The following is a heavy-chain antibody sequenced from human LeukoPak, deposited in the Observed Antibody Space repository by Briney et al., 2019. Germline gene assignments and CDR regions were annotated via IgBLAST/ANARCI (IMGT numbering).Heavy chain of an antibody. V-gene: IGHV3-30-3*01. CDR3: ARSQFSALQGLADLPLGAFDI. D-gene: IGHD4-11*01. CDR2: ISYDGSNK. CDR1: GFTFSSYA. Sequence: PGGSLRLPCAASGFTFSSYAVHWVRQAPGKGLEWVAVISYDGSNKYYADSVKGRFTISRDNSKNTLYLQMNSLRAEDTAVYYCARSQFSALQGLADLPLGAFDIWGQGTMVTVSS. J-gene: IGHJ3*02.